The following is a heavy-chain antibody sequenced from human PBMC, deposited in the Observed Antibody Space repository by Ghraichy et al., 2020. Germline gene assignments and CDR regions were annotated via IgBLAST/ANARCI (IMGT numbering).Heavy chain of an antibody. CDR1: GGSISSYY. CDR3: ARAAMVNSDDDAFDI. J-gene: IGHJ3*02. D-gene: IGHD5-18*01. V-gene: IGHV4-4*07. CDR2: IYTSGST. Sequence: SETLSLTCTVSGGSISSYYWSWIRQPAGKGLEWIGRIYTSGSTNYNPSLKSRVTMSVDTSKNQFSLKLSSVTAADTAVYYCARAAMVNSDDDAFDIWGQGTMVTVSS.